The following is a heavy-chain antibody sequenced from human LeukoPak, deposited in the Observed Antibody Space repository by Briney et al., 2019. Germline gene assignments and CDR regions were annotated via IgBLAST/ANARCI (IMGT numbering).Heavy chain of an antibody. D-gene: IGHD2-2*02. V-gene: IGHV3-30-3*01. Sequence: PGGSLRLSCAASGFTFSSYAMHWVRQAPGKGLEWVAVISYDGSNKYYADSVKGRFTISRDNFKNTLYLQMNSLRAEDTAVYYCARGPWRDIVVVPAAIGRFDPWGQGTLVTVSS. CDR3: ARGPWRDIVVVPAAIGRFDP. J-gene: IGHJ5*02. CDR1: GFTFSSYA. CDR2: ISYDGSNK.